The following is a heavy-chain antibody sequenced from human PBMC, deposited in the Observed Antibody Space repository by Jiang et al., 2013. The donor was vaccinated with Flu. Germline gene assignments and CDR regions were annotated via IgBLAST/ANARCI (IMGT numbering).Heavy chain of an antibody. V-gene: IGHV4-38-2*01. D-gene: IGHD6-19*01. Sequence: LLKPSETLSLTCAVSGYSISSGYYWGWIRQPPGKGLEWIGNIYQSGTTYYNPSLKSRVTISVDTSKNQFFLKLSSVTAADTAIYYCARHGWSSVWYNYYYGMDVWGQGTTVAVSS. J-gene: IGHJ6*02. CDR2: IYQSGTT. CDR3: ARHGWSSVWYNYYYGMDV. CDR1: GYSISSGYY.